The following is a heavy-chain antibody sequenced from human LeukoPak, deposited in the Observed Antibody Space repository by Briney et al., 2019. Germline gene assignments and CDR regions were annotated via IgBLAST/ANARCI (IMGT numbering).Heavy chain of an antibody. CDR2: INHSGST. CDR1: GGSFSGYY. D-gene: IGHD6-13*01. CDR3: ARGLFSSSSWYNY. V-gene: IGHV4-34*01. Sequence: SETLSLTCAVCGGSFSGYYWSWIRQPPGKGLEWIGEINHSGSTNYNPSLKSRVTISVDTSKNQFSLKLSSVTAADTAVYYCARGLFSSSSWYNYWGQGTLVTVSS. J-gene: IGHJ4*02.